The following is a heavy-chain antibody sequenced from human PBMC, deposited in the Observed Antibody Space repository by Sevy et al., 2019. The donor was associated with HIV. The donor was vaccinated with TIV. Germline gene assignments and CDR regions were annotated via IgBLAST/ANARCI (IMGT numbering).Heavy chain of an antibody. J-gene: IGHJ4*02. CDR3: ARGRPSGITIFGVAPWTANHFDY. V-gene: IGHV4-31*03. CDR1: GGSISSGGYY. CDR2: IYYSGST. Sequence: SETLSLTCTVSGGSISSGGYYWSWIRQHPGKGLEWIGYIYYSGSTYYNPSLKSRVTISVDTSKNQFSLKLSSVTAAATAVYYCARGRPSGITIFGVAPWTANHFDYWGQGTLVTVSS. D-gene: IGHD3-3*01.